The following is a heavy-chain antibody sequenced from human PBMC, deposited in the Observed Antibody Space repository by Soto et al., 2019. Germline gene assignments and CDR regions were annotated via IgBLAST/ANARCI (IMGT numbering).Heavy chain of an antibody. CDR3: ARLVASETGYGMDV. CDR1: GFIFSSHN. CDR2: ITGSSSYI. V-gene: IGHV3-21*06. J-gene: IGHJ6*02. Sequence: VQLVESGGGLVKPGGSLRLSCAASGFIFSSHNMNWVRQAPGKGLEWVSSITGSSSYIFYADSVKGRITISRDNAKNTVYLQVNSLRAEDTGVYYCARLVASETGYGMDVWGQGTTVTVSS. D-gene: IGHD3-9*01.